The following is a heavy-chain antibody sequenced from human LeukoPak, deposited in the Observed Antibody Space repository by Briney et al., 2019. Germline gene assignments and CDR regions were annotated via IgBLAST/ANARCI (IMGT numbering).Heavy chain of an antibody. V-gene: IGHV4-61*02. CDR3: ARDHRRGGWYQGSWFDP. CDR1: GGSISSGSYH. CDR2: IYTSGST. D-gene: IGHD6-19*01. Sequence: SETLSLTCTVSGGSISSGSYHWGWIRQPGGKGLEWIGRIYTSGSTNYNPSLKSRVTISVDTSKNQFSLKLSSVTAADTAVYYCARDHRRGGWYQGSWFDPWGQGTLVTVSS. J-gene: IGHJ5*02.